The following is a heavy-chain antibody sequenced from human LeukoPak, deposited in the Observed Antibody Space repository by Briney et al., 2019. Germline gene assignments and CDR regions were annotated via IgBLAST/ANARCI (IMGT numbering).Heavy chain of an antibody. CDR1: GYTFTSYA. Sequence: ASVKVSCKASGYTFTSYAMHWVRQAPGQRLERMGWINAGNGNTKYSQKFQGRVTITRDTSASTAYMELSSLRSEDTAMYYCARGRCSSTSCYAVYWGRGTLVTVSS. V-gene: IGHV1-3*01. CDR2: INAGNGNT. CDR3: ARGRCSSTSCYAVY. J-gene: IGHJ4*02. D-gene: IGHD2-2*01.